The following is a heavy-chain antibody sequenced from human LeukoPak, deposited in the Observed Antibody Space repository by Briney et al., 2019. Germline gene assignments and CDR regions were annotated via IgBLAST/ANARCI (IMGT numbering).Heavy chain of an antibody. CDR2: IYYSGST. CDR1: GGSISSYY. D-gene: IGHD2-2*01. Sequence: PSETLSLTCTVSGGSISSYYGSWIRQPPGKGLEWIGYIYYSGSTNYNPSLKSRVTISVDTSKNQFSLKLSSVTAADTAVYYCARERPNIVVVPAAMVGAFDIWGQGTMVTVSS. V-gene: IGHV4-59*01. CDR3: ARERPNIVVVPAAMVGAFDI. J-gene: IGHJ3*02.